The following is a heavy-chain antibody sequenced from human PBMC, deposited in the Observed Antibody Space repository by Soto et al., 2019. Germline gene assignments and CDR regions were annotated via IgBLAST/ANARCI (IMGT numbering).Heavy chain of an antibody. J-gene: IGHJ4*02. CDR2: ISTSGSPI. CDR1: GFTFSTFD. D-gene: IGHD6-19*01. CDR3: ARYGSGEHY. Sequence: EVQLVESGGGLVQPGGSLRLSCAASGFTFSTFDMNWFRQAPGKGLEWVSYISTSGSPIYYADSMKGRFTISRDNAKNSLFLQMNSPRAEDTAVYYCARYGSGEHYWGQGTLVTVSS. V-gene: IGHV3-48*03.